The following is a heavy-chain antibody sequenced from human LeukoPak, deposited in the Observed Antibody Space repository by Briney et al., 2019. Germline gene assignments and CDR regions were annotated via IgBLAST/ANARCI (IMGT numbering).Heavy chain of an antibody. CDR1: GYNFAGYY. J-gene: IGHJ6*03. D-gene: IGHD1-26*01. CDR3: ARAQGSYYHYYMDV. V-gene: IGHV1-46*01. Sequence: ASVKVSCKGSGYNFAGYYIHWGRQAPGQGLEWMGRINPRDGETSFAQKFQGRVTMTRDMSTSTVNMELSSLRSEDTAVYYCARAQGSYYHYYMDVWGKGTTVTVSS. CDR2: INPRDGET.